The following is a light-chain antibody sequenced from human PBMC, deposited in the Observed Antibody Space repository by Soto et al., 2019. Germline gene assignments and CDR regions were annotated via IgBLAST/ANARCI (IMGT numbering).Light chain of an antibody. CDR1: QTVSSTY. J-gene: IGKJ1*01. V-gene: IGKV3-20*01. Sequence: EILLTQSPGTLSLSPGERATLSCRASQTVSSTYLVWYQQKPGQAPRLLIYGASSRAPGVSDRFSGSGSGTDFTLTISRLEPEDCAVYYCHQCVHSHWTFGQGTKLEIK. CDR3: HQCVHSHWT. CDR2: GAS.